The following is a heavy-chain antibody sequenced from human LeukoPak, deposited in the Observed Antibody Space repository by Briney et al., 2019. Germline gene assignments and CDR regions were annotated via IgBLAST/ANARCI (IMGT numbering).Heavy chain of an antibody. J-gene: IGHJ4*02. CDR1: GYTFTGYY. V-gene: IGHV1-2*06. Sequence: ASVKVSCKASGYTFTGYYMHWVRQAPGHRLEWMGRINPNSFGTNYAQKFQGRVTMTREPAISTAYMEVSRLRSDDTAVYYCERPYSSSDLFAYWGQGTLVTVSS. CDR2: INPNSFGT. CDR3: ERPYSSSDLFAY. D-gene: IGHD6-6*01.